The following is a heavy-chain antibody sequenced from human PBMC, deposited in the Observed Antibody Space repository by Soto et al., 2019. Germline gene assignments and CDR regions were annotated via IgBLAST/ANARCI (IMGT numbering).Heavy chain of an antibody. V-gene: IGHV4-4*07. J-gene: IGHJ3*01. CDR3: ARDQSGAADV. CDR1: GDSMSSYY. D-gene: IGHD7-27*01. Sequence: QGQLQESGPGLVEPSETLSLTCTVSGDSMSSYYWSWIRQSAEKGLEWIGRSSATRTTTYIPSLKSRITLSLNTSKNQFALNLKFDTPADTAVYFGARDQSGAADVWGQGTVVTVS. CDR2: SSATRTT.